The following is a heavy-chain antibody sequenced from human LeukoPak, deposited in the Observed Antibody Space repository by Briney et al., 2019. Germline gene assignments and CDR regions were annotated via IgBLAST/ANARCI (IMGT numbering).Heavy chain of an antibody. D-gene: IGHD2-15*01. V-gene: IGHV4-34*01. J-gene: IGHJ6*02. Sequence: SETLSLTCAVYGGSFSGYYWSWIRQPPGKGLEWIGEINHSGSTNYNPSLKSRVTISVDTSKNQFSLKLSSVTAADTAVYYCARETRYCSGGSCYSGMDVWGQGTTVTVSS. CDR3: ARETRYCSGGSCYSGMDV. CDR1: GGSFSGYY. CDR2: INHSGST.